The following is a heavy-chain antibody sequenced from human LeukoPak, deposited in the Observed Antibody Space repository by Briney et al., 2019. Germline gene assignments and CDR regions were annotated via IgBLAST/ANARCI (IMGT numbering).Heavy chain of an antibody. CDR3: DTWVITFGGFIDQGQ. D-gene: IGHD3-16*02. CDR1: GGNFSNYI. CDR2: SVPAFASA. V-gene: IGHV1-69*13. J-gene: IGHJ4*02. Sequence: SVKVSCKASGGNFSNYIFSWARQAPGQGLEWMGKSVPAFASANYAQKFQDRVTIIADESTSTVNMELRSLTYEDTAIYFCDTWVITFGGFIDQGQWGQGTLVSVSS.